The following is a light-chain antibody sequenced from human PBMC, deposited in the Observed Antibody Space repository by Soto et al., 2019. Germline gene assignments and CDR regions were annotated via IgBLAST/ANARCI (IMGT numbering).Light chain of an antibody. V-gene: IGLV2-14*01. J-gene: IGLJ1*01. CDR2: ELS. Sequence: QSVRTQPASVSGSPGQSITISCTGTSFDGGGDNYVSLYQQHRGNAPKLVIYELSNRPSGVSNRFPASKSGNTASLTISGLKAEDEADYYCSSYTSSSTQVFGTGTKVTVL. CDR3: SSYTSSSTQV. CDR1: SFDGGGDNY.